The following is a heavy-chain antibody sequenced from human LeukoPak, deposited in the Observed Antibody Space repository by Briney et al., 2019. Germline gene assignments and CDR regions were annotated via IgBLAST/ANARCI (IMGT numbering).Heavy chain of an antibody. Sequence: ASVKVSCKASGYTFTGYYMHWVRQAPGQGLEWMGWINPNSGGTNYAQKLQGRVTMTTDTSTSTAYMELRSLRSDDTAVYYCARSYDSSGYYSDYYYYGMDVWGQGTTVTVSS. J-gene: IGHJ6*02. CDR2: INPNSGGT. CDR3: ARSYDSSGYYSDYYYYGMDV. V-gene: IGHV1-2*02. D-gene: IGHD3-22*01. CDR1: GYTFTGYY.